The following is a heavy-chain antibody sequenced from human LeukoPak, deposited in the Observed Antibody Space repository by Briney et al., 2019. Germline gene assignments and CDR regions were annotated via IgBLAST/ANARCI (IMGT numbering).Heavy chain of an antibody. V-gene: IGHV4-38-2*02. D-gene: IGHD3-22*01. CDR2: IYHSGLI. CDR3: ARDRHYDSSGYVFDY. Sequence: SETLSLTCTVSGYSISSGYYWGWIRQPPGKGLEWIANIYHSGLIYYNPSLKSRITTSMDTSKNQFSLKLSSVTAADTAVYYCARDRHYDSSGYVFDYWGQGTLVTVSS. CDR1: GYSISSGYY. J-gene: IGHJ4*02.